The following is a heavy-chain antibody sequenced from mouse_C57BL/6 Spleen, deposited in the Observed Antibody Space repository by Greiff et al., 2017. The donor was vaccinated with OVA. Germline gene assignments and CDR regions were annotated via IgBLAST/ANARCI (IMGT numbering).Heavy chain of an antibody. CDR2: IWSGGST. D-gene: IGHD1-1*01. J-gene: IGHJ4*01. V-gene: IGHV2-2*01. Sequence: VQLQQSGPGLVQPSQSLSITCTVSGFSLTSYCVHWVRQSPGKGLEWLGVIWSGGSTDYNAAFISRRSISKDNSKSQVFFKMNSLQADDTAIYYWARSYGSSYGDAMDYWGQGTSVTVSS. CDR1: GFSLTSYC. CDR3: ARSYGSSYGDAMDY.